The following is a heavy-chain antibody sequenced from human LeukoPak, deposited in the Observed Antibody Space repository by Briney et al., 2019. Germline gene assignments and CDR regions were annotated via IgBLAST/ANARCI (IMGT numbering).Heavy chain of an antibody. J-gene: IGHJ4*02. D-gene: IGHD4-23*01. Sequence: ASVKVSFKGSGYTFTGYYMHWVRQAPGQGLDWMGWINPNSGDTDYAQKFQGRVTMTRDTSISTAYMDLSRLRSDDTAIYYCARLRGNGFDYWGQGTLVTVSS. CDR2: INPNSGDT. CDR3: ARLRGNGFDY. V-gene: IGHV1-2*02. CDR1: GYTFTGYY.